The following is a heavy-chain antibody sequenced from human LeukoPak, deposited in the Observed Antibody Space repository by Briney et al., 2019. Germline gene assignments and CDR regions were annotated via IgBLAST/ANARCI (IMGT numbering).Heavy chain of an antibody. CDR3: ARKYSSGWPS. D-gene: IGHD6-19*01. CDR2: IYPDDSNT. J-gene: IGHJ4*02. Sequence: GESLKISCQGSGYNFAGYWIGWVRQMPGKGLEWMGIIYPDDSNTRYSPSFQGQVTISADKSISTAYLQWSSLKASDTAIYYCARKYSSGWPSWGQGTLVTVSS. V-gene: IGHV5-51*01. CDR1: GYNFAGYW.